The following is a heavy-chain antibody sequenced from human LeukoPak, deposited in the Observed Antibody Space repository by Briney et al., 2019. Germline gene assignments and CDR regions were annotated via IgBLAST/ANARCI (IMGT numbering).Heavy chain of an antibody. CDR2: VYSGCAT. D-gene: IGHD3-22*01. Sequence: PGDSLTLSWAASGLTVSRKYMTWVPQAPGGGQGWVSIVYSGCATYYANAVKGRFTISRDNSKITMYLQMNSLRAEDTAVYYCARTSGYLYNCDNWGQGTLVTVSS. V-gene: IGHV3-53*01. J-gene: IGHJ4*02. CDR3: ARTSGYLYNCDN. CDR1: GLTVSRKY.